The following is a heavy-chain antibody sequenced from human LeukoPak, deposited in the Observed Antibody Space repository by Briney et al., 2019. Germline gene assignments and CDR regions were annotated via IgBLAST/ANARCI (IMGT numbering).Heavy chain of an antibody. V-gene: IGHV4-39*01. CDR3: ARQATGEGELSDY. D-gene: IGHD3-16*02. CDR2: IYYSGST. Sequence: SETLSLTCTVSGGSISSSSYYWGWIRQPPGKGLEWIGSIYYSGSTYYNLSLKSRVTISVDTSKNQFSLKLSSVTAADTAVYYCARQATGEGELSDYWGQGTLVTVSS. CDR1: GGSISSSSYY. J-gene: IGHJ4*02.